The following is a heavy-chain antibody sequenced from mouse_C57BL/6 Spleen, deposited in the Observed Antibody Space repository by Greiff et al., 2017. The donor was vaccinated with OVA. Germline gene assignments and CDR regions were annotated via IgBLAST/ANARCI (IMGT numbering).Heavy chain of an antibody. Sequence: VQLKESGAELVKPGASVKLSCTASGSNIKDYYMHWVKQRTEQGLEWIGRIDPEDGETKYAPKFQGKATITADTSSNTAYLQLSSLTSEDTAVYYGARSGVVATRAMDYWGQGTSVTVSS. V-gene: IGHV14-2*01. J-gene: IGHJ4*01. CDR2: IDPEDGET. CDR3: ARSGVVATRAMDY. CDR1: GSNIKDYY. D-gene: IGHD1-1*01.